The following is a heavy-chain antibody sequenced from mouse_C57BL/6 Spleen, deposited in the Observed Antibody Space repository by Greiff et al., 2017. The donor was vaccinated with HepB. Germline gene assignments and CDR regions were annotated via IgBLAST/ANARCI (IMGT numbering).Heavy chain of an antibody. CDR1: GYTFTSYW. CDR2: IDPSDSYT. V-gene: IGHV1-50*01. Sequence: QVQLQQPGAEFVKPGASVKLSCKASGYTFTSYWMQWVKQRPGQGLEWIGEIDPSDSYTNYNQKFKGKATLTVGTSSSTAYMQLSSLTSEDSAVYYCARSLITSDVWGTGTTVTVSS. D-gene: IGHD1-1*01. J-gene: IGHJ1*03. CDR3: ARSLITSDV.